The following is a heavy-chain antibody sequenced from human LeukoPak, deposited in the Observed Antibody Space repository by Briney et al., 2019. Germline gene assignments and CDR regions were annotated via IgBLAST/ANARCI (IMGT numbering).Heavy chain of an antibody. D-gene: IGHD3-22*01. CDR2: IRYDGSNK. CDR3: AKDMYYYDSSGYVAFDI. CDR1: GFTFSSYG. J-gene: IGHJ3*02. Sequence: PGGSLRLSCAASGFTFSSYGMHWVRQAPGKGLEWVAFIRYDGSNKYYADSVKGRFTISRDNSKNTLYLQMNSLRAEDTAVYYCAKDMYYYDSSGYVAFDIWGQGTMVTVSS. V-gene: IGHV3-30*02.